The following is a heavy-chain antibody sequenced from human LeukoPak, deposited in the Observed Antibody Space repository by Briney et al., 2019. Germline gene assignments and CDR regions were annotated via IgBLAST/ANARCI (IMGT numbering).Heavy chain of an antibody. D-gene: IGHD6-13*01. CDR2: IYYSGST. J-gene: IGHJ4*02. CDR3: ARANGVVAAAGTPYFDY. CDR1: GGSFSGYY. V-gene: IGHV4-59*01. Sequence: SETLSLTCAVYGGSFSGYYWSWIRQPPGKGLEWIGYIYYSGSTNYNPSLKSRVTISVDTSKNQFSLKLSAVTAADTAVYYCARANGVVAAAGTPYFDYWGQGTLVTVSS.